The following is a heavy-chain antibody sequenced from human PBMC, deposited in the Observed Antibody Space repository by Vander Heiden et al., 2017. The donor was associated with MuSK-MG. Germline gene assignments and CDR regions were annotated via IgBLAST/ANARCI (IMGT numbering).Heavy chain of an antibody. CDR2: IYYSGST. V-gene: IGHV4-31*03. CDR1: GGSISSGGYY. J-gene: IGHJ4*02. Sequence: QVQLQESGPGLVKPSQTLSLTCTVSGGSISSGGYYWSWIRQHPGKGLEWIGYIYYSGSTYYNPSLKSRVTISVDTSKNQFSLKLSSVTAADTAVYYCARDRTTLTARDSSGYFDYWGQGTLGTVAS. D-gene: IGHD3-22*01. CDR3: ARDRTTLTARDSSGYFDY.